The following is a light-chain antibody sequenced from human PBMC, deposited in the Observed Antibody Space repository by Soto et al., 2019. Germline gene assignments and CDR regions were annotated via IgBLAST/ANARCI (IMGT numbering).Light chain of an antibody. CDR3: QQSYSSPPT. CDR2: AAS. J-gene: IGKJ1*01. CDR1: QGISSY. Sequence: IQLTQSPSSLSASVGDRVTITCRASQGISSYLAWYQQKPRKAPKLLIYAASTLQSGVPSRFSGSRSGPDFTLTISSLQPEDFATYYCQQSYSSPPTFGQGTKVDIK. V-gene: IGKV1-39*01.